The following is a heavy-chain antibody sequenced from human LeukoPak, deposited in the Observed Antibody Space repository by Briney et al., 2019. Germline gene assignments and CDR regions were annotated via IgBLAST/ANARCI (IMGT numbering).Heavy chain of an antibody. D-gene: IGHD4-23*01. J-gene: IGHJ3*02. CDR3: ARHNPVVTKDDAFDI. Sequence: PSETLSLTCTVSGGSISSSSYYCGWIRQPPGKGLEWIGSIYYSGSTYYNPSLKSRVTISVDTSKNQFSLKLSSVTAADTAVYYCARHNPVVTKDDAFDIWGQGTMVTVSS. CDR2: IYYSGST. CDR1: GGSISSSSYY. V-gene: IGHV4-39*01.